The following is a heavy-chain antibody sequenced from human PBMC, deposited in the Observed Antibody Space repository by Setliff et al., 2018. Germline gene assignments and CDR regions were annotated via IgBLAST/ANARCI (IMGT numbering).Heavy chain of an antibody. Sequence: GSLRLSCAASGFTFSNAWMSWVRQAPGKGLEWVANIKQDGSEKYYVDSVKGRFTISRDNAKNSLYLQMNSLRAEDTAVYYCARDRLRYFDWLLCTAIDYWGQGTLVTSPQ. D-gene: IGHD3-9*01. CDR3: ARDRLRYFDWLLCTAIDY. CDR2: IKQDGSEK. CDR1: GFTFSNAW. V-gene: IGHV3-7*01. J-gene: IGHJ4*02.